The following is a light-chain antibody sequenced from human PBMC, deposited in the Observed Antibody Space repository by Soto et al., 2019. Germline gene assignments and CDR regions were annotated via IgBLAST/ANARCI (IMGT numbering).Light chain of an antibody. J-gene: IGLJ2*01. V-gene: IGLV2-14*01. CDR3: SSYTSRTTPV. CDR1: SSDVGGYAY. Sequence: QSALTQPASVSGSPGQTITISCTGTSSDVGGYAYVSWYQQYPGKVPKLVISEVSNRPSGVSHRFSGSRSGNTASLTISGLQAEDEADHHCSSYTSRTTPVFGGGTKVTVL. CDR2: EVS.